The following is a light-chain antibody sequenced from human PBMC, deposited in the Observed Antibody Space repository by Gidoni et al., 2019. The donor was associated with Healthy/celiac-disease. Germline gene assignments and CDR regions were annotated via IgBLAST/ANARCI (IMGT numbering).Light chain of an antibody. J-gene: IGLJ1*01. CDR3: AAWDDSLSGLYV. Sequence: QSVLTQPPSASGTPGQRVTISCSGISSNIGSNYVYWYQQLPGTAPKRLIYRNNQRPSGVPDRFSGSKSGTSASLAISGLRSEDEADYYCAAWDDSLSGLYVFGTGTKVTVL. CDR1: SSNIGSNY. V-gene: IGLV1-47*01. CDR2: RNN.